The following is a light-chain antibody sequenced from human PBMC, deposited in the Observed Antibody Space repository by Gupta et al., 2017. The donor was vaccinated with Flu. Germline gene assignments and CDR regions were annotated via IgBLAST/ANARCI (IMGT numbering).Light chain of an antibody. V-gene: IGKV1-9*01. CDR3: QQLNSYPRT. CDR1: QGISSY. CDR2: AAS. J-gene: IGKJ1*01. Sequence: DIQLTQSPSFLSASLGDRVTITCLASQGISSYLAWYQQKPGKAPKLLIYAASTLQSGVPSRFSGRGSGTEFTLTISSLQPEDFATYYCQQLNSYPRTFGQGTKVEIK.